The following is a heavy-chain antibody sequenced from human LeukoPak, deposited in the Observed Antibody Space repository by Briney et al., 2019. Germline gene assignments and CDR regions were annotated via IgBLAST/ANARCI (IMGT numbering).Heavy chain of an antibody. D-gene: IGHD3-10*01. CDR2: VYYSGST. J-gene: IGHJ4*02. Sequence: SETLSLTCTVSGGSFEHYFWSWIRQPPGKGLEWIGYVYYSGSTDYSLCVKSRLTISADTSKNQFSLKLSSVTAADTSVYYCASHRRSHGSEYWGQGTLVTVSS. CDR3: ASHRRSHGSEY. V-gene: IGHV4-59*01. CDR1: GGSFEHYF.